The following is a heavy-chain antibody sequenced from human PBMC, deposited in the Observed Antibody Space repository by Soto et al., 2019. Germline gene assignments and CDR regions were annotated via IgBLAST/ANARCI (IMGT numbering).Heavy chain of an antibody. CDR1: GYSIRSSDW. D-gene: IGHD6-19*01. CDR3: ARMAVTNFYYYAMDV. CDR2: ITHGGST. J-gene: IGHJ6*02. Sequence: SETLSLTCAVYGYSIRSSDWWGWIRQPPGKGLEWIGYITHGGSTNYNPSLKRRVTMSVDPSKNQFSLNLTSVTAVDTAVYYCARMAVTNFYYYAMDVWGQGTTVTVSS. V-gene: IGHV4-28*01.